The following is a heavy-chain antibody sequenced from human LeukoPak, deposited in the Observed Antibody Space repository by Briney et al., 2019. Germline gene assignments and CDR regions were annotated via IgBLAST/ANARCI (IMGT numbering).Heavy chain of an antibody. D-gene: IGHD3-9*01. Sequence: SGGSLRLSCAASGFTFSSYWMSWVRQAPGKGLEWVAFIQYDGNNKYYADSVKGRFTISRDNSKNTLYLQMNSLRAEDVAMYYCVRESLTGDYWGQGTLVTVSS. V-gene: IGHV3-30*02. CDR2: IQYDGNNK. CDR1: GFTFSSYW. J-gene: IGHJ4*01. CDR3: VRESLTGDY.